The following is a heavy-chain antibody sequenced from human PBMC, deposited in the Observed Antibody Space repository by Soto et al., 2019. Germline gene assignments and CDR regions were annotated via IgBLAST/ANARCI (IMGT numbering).Heavy chain of an antibody. D-gene: IGHD5-12*01. V-gene: IGHV3-33*03. CDR1: GFSFSSYG. Sequence: QEQLVESGGGVVQPGRSLRLSCAASGFSFSSYGMHWVRQAPGKGLEWVAVIWYDGSKKYYADSVKGRITMSRDNSKNTLDLQMDSLSAEDMAVYYGASGPGWLQLGYWGQGTLVTVSS. CDR2: IWYDGSKK. CDR3: ASGPGWLQLGY. J-gene: IGHJ4*02.